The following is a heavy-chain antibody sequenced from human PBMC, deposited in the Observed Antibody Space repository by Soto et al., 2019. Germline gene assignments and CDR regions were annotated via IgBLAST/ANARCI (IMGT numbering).Heavy chain of an antibody. CDR1: GLPFDDDS. CDR2: ISWNSGSI. J-gene: IGHJ4*02. V-gene: IGHV3-9*01. D-gene: IGHD3-16*01. Sequence: PGGCMRLSFAASGLPFDDDSMHWVRPAPGKGLEWVSGISWNSGSIAYADSVKGRFTISRDNAKNSLYLQMNSLRAEDTALYYCAKAVGSYGNLDYRGQGTLVTVSS. CDR3: AKAVGSYGNLDY.